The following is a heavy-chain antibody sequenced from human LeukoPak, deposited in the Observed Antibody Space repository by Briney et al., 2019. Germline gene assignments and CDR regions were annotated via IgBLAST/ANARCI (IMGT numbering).Heavy chain of an antibody. V-gene: IGHV3-21*01. J-gene: IGHJ4*02. CDR2: ISGSGTNT. Sequence: RPGGSLRLSCAASGFTFSSYAMSWVRQAPGKGLEWVSSISGSGTNTDYADSVKGRFTISRDNAKNSLYLQMNSLGAEDTAVYYCTRGGAATGRYEYWGQGTLVTVSS. CDR1: GFTFSSYA. CDR3: TRGGAATGRYEY. D-gene: IGHD6-13*01.